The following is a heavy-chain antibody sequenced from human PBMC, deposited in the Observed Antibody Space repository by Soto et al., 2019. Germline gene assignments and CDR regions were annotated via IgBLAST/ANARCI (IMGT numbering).Heavy chain of an antibody. J-gene: IGHJ4*02. V-gene: IGHV3-11*01. CDR1: GFCFTDYF. CDR3: ARQIERRVGAASL. CDR2: ISPSGDVT. Sequence: QVQLAESGGGLVKSGGSLTLSCSTSGFCFTDYFMSWIRQAPGKGLEWVSYISPSGDVTHYADSVKGRFTISRDNTKNSLSRQMSRLSDDDTAVYYCARQIERRVGAASLWGQGTRVSVSS. D-gene: IGHD1-26*01.